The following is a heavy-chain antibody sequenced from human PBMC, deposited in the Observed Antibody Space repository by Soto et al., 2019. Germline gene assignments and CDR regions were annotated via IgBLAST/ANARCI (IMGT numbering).Heavy chain of an antibody. Sequence: SETLSLTCIVSGGSISSSSYYWGWIRQPPGKGLEWIGSIYYSGSTYYNPSLKSRVTISVDTSKNQFSLKLSSVTAADTAVYYCARGGSSWRLYFDYWGQGTLVTVSS. CDR1: GGSISSSSYY. CDR2: IYYSGST. D-gene: IGHD6-13*01. V-gene: IGHV4-39*07. CDR3: ARGGSSWRLYFDY. J-gene: IGHJ4*02.